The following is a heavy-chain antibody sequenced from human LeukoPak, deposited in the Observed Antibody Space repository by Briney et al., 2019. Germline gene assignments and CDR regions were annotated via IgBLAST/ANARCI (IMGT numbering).Heavy chain of an antibody. CDR1: GYTFTSYD. V-gene: IGHV1-8*01. D-gene: IGHD1-26*01. J-gene: IGHJ3*02. Sequence: ASVKVSCKASGYTFTSYDINWVRQATGQGLEWMGWMNPNSGNTGYAQKFQGRVTMTRNTSISTAYMELSSLRSEDTAVYYCARDGGVGGSYFEGAFDIWGQGTMVTVSS. CDR2: MNPNSGNT. CDR3: ARDGGVGGSYFEGAFDI.